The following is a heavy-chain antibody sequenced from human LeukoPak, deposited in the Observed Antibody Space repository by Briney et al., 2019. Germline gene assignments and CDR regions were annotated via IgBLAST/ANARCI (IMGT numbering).Heavy chain of an antibody. Sequence: GESLKISCKGSGYSFTIYWIGWVRQMPGKGLEWMGLIYPGDSDTRYSPSFRGQVTISADKSISTAYPQWSSLKASDTAIYYCARGGSGSYSNFDYWGQATLVTVSS. J-gene: IGHJ4*02. CDR3: ARGGSGSYSNFDY. D-gene: IGHD3-10*01. CDR1: GYSFTIYW. CDR2: IYPGDSDT. V-gene: IGHV5-51*01.